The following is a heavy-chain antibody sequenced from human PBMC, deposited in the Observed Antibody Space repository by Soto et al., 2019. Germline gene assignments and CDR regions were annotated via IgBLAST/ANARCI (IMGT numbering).Heavy chain of an antibody. Sequence: PSETLSLTCTVSGGSISRYYWSWIRQPPGKGLEWIGYIYYTGSTNYNPSLKSRVTISVDTSKKQFSLKLTSVTTADTAVYYCARNSGSATRGYYYGMDLWGQRTTDIVSS. CDR3: ARNSGSATRGYYYGMDL. CDR1: GGSISRYY. CDR2: IYYTGST. D-gene: IGHD1-26*01. V-gene: IGHV4-59*13. J-gene: IGHJ6*02.